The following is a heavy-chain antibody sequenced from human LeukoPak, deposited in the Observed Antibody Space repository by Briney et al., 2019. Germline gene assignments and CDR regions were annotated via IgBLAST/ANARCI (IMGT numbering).Heavy chain of an antibody. CDR3: TTYLFDSSGYVLSDY. CDR1: GFTFSNAW. J-gene: IGHJ4*02. V-gene: IGHV3-15*01. CDR2: IKSKTDGGTT. Sequence: GGSLRLSCSASGFTFSNAWMSWVRQAPGKGLEWVGRIKSKTDGGTTDYAAPVKGRFTISRDDSKNTLYLQMNSLKTEDTAVYYCTTYLFDSSGYVLSDYWGQGTLVTVSS. D-gene: IGHD3-22*01.